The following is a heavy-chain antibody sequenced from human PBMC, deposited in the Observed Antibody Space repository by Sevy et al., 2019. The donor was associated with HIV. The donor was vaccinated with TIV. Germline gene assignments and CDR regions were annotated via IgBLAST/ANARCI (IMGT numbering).Heavy chain of an antibody. CDR3: ATREECYESSGSPFDD. CDR2: FDPEDGET. J-gene: IGHJ4*02. Sequence: ASVKVSCKVSGKKVTQLAMHWVRQAPGKGLEWMATFDPEDGETFYAQNFQGRVTMTEDTSRDTAYMELSSLRCEDAAVDYYATREECYESSGSPFDDWGQGTLVTVSS. V-gene: IGHV1-24*01. CDR1: GKKVTQLA. D-gene: IGHD3-22*01.